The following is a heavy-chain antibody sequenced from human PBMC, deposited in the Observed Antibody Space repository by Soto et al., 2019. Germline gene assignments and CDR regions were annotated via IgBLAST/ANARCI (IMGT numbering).Heavy chain of an antibody. CDR2: VSLDSDTI. CDR1: VYDVRTYS. CDR3: ARLYYDYV. Sequence: PGGSLRLSCRASVYDVRTYSMNWVRQAPGQGLEWIAYVSLDSDTIQYADSVKGRFTISRDDAENSLYLQMDSLRDEDTATYYCARLYYDYVWGQGTTVTVSS. V-gene: IGHV3-48*02. J-gene: IGHJ6*02. D-gene: IGHD3-3*01.